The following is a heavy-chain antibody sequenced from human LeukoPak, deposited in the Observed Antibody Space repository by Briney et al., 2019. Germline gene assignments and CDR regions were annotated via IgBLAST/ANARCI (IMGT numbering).Heavy chain of an antibody. CDR1: GFPFDDYG. V-gene: IGHV3-20*04. D-gene: IGHD6-13*01. CDR2: INWNGGST. CDR3: ARGYSSSWPPPGAFDI. J-gene: IGHJ3*02. Sequence: PGGSLRLSCPASGFPFDDYGMSWVRQAPGKGLEWVSGINWNGGSTGYADSVKGRFTISRDNAKNSLYLQMNSLRAEDTALYYCARGYSSSWPPPGAFDIWGQGTMVTVSS.